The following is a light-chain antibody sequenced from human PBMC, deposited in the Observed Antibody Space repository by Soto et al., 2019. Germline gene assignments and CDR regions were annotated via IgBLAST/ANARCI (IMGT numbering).Light chain of an antibody. Sequence: ILMTQSPATLSVSPGDRATLSWRASQSVDSNLAWYLQKPGQAPRLLIFDASTRATGIPARFSGSGSGTEFTLTIGSLQSEDFAVYYCQQHKIWPITFCQGARLEIK. CDR1: QSVDSN. J-gene: IGKJ5*01. CDR2: DAS. V-gene: IGKV3-15*01. CDR3: QQHKIWPIT.